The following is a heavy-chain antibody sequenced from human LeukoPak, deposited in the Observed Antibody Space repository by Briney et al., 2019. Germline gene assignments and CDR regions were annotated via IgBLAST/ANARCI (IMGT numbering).Heavy chain of an antibody. V-gene: IGHV3-21*01. CDR3: ARGRRKTCSGGSCPRPHNWFDP. J-gene: IGHJ5*02. CDR1: GFTFSSYS. D-gene: IGHD2-15*01. Sequence: PGGSLRLSCAASGFTFSSYSMNWVRQAPGKGLEWVSSISSSSSYIYYADSVKGRFTISRDNAKNSLYLQMNSLRAEDTAVYYCARGRRKTCSGGSCPRPHNWFDPWGQGTLVTVSS. CDR2: ISSSSSYI.